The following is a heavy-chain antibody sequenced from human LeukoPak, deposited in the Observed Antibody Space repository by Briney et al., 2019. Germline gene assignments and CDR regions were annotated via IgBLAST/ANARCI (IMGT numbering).Heavy chain of an antibody. CDR1: GFTFDDYA. CDR3: AKDLAGYSFAADY. J-gene: IGHJ4*02. Sequence: GGSLRLSCAASGFTFDDYAMHWVRRGPGKGLECVSLISGDGGITYYADSVRGRFTISRDNSKNSLYLQMNSLRTEDTALYYCAKDLAGYSFAADYWGQGTLVTVSS. V-gene: IGHV3-43*02. D-gene: IGHD5-18*01. CDR2: ISGDGGIT.